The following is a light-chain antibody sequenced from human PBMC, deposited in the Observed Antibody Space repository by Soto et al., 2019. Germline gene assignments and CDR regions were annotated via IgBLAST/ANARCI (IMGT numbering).Light chain of an antibody. Sequence: DIQMTQSPSSLSASVGDRVTITCRASQGISNYLAWYQQKPGKVPKLLIYAASTLQSAVPSRFSGSGSGTDFTLTISSLQPEDVATYYCHKYNSAPRTFGQGTRLEIK. CDR1: QGISNY. CDR3: HKYNSAPRT. J-gene: IGKJ5*01. V-gene: IGKV1-27*01. CDR2: AAS.